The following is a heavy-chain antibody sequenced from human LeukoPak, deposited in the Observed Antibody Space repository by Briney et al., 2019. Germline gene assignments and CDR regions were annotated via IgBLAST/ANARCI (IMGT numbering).Heavy chain of an antibody. CDR1: GGSFSGSY. J-gene: IGHJ4*02. V-gene: IGHV4-34*01. CDR2: INHSGST. Sequence: NTSETLSLTCAVYGGSFSGSYWSWIRQPPGKGLEWIGEINHSGSTNYNPSLKSRVTISVDTSKNQFSLKLSSVTAADTAVYYCARATRYSSGWSRYYFDYWGQGTLVTVSS. CDR3: ARATRYSSGWSRYYFDY. D-gene: IGHD6-19*01.